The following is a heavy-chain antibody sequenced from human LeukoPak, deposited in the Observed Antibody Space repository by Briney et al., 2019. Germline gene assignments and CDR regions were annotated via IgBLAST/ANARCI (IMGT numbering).Heavy chain of an antibody. Sequence: GGSLRLSCAASGFTFSNAWMSWVRQAPGKGLEWVGRIKSKTDGGTTDYAAPVKGRFTISRDDSKNTLYLQMNSLKTEDTAVYYCTTDQSYDFWSGPYGMDVWGQGTTVTVSS. CDR2: IKSKTDGGTT. CDR1: GFTFSNAW. CDR3: TTDQSYDFWSGPYGMDV. V-gene: IGHV3-15*01. D-gene: IGHD3-3*01. J-gene: IGHJ6*02.